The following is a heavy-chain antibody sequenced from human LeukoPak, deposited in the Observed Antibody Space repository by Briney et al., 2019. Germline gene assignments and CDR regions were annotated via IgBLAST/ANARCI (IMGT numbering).Heavy chain of an antibody. CDR2: MNPNSGNT. J-gene: IGHJ5*02. CDR3: ARGRNVPAASGDWFDP. Sequence: GASVKVSCKASGYTFTNYDINWVRQATGQGLEWMGWMNPNSGNTGYAQKFQGRVTMTRNTPISTAYMELSSLRSEDTAVYYCARGRNVPAASGDWFDPWGQGTLVTVSS. V-gene: IGHV1-8*01. D-gene: IGHD2-2*01. CDR1: GYTFTNYD.